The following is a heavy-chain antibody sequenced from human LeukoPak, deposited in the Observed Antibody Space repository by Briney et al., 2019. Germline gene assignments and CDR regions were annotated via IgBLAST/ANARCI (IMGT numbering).Heavy chain of an antibody. CDR2: INHRGYS. V-gene: IGHV4-39*07. J-gene: IGHJ4*02. Sequence: SQTLSLTCTVSGGSISSGGYYWSWIRQPLGKGLEWIGDINHRGYSNCNPSLKSRVTISEDTSKNQFSLKLSSVTAADTALYYCSREGYDILTGYYIVDWGQGTLVTVSS. D-gene: IGHD3-9*01. CDR1: GGSISSGGYY. CDR3: SREGYDILTGYYIVD.